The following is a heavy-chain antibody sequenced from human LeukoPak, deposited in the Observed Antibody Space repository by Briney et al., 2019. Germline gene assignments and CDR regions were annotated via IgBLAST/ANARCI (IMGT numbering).Heavy chain of an antibody. CDR1: GYSISSGYY. Sequence: SETLSLTCSVSGYSISSGYYWGWIRQPPGKGLEWIGNIYHGGSTYYNSSLKSRVTMSVDTSKNQFSLQLSSVTAADTAVYYCARGVYCSGGSCYEDYWGQGTLVTVSS. CDR2: IYHGGST. CDR3: ARGVYCSGGSCYEDY. D-gene: IGHD2-15*01. V-gene: IGHV4-38-2*02. J-gene: IGHJ4*02.